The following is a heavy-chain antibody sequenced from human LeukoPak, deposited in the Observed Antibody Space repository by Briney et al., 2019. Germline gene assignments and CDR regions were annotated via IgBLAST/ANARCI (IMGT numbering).Heavy chain of an antibody. J-gene: IGHJ5*02. CDR3: ARQPGWFDP. CDR2: INYSGST. V-gene: IGHV4-59*08. CDR1: GGSITNSY. Sequence: SETLSLTCTVSGGSITNSYWNWIRQSPGKGLEWIGYINYSGSTNYNPSLKSRVTISVDTSKNQSSLKLSSVTAADTAVYYCARQPGWFDPWGQGTLVTVSS.